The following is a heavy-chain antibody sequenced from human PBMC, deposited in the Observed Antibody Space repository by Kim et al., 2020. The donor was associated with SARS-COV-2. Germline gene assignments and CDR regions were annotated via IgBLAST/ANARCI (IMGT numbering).Heavy chain of an antibody. J-gene: IGHJ4*02. D-gene: IGHD6-6*01. CDR1: GGSISSGGYY. V-gene: IGHV4-31*03. CDR3: ARDTVEGSSRPFDY. Sequence: SETLSLTCTVSGGSISSGGYYWSWIRQHPGKGLEWIGYIYYSGSTYYNPSLKSRVTISVDTSNNQFSLKLSSVTAADTAVYYCARDTVEGSSRPFDYWGQGTLVTVSS. CDR2: IYYSGST.